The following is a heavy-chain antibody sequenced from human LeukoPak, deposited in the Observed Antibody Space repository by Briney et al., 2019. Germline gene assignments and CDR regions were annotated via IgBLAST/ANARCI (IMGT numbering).Heavy chain of an antibody. CDR3: ARGRRIVTRENAFDI. CDR2: IYYSGST. J-gene: IGHJ3*02. D-gene: IGHD2-15*01. CDR1: GVSISSYY. Sequence: PSETLSLTCTVSGVSISSYYWSWIRQPPGKGLEWIGYIYYSGSTNYNPSLKSRVTISVDTSKNQFSLKLSSVTAADTAVYYCARGRRIVTRENAFDIWGQGTMVTVSS. V-gene: IGHV4-59*01.